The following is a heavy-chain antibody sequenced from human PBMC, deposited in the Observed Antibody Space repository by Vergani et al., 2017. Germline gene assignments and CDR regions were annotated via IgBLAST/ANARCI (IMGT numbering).Heavy chain of an antibody. CDR3: ARVVGAAAGPYMDV. D-gene: IGHD6-13*01. Sequence: QVQLVESGGGLVQPGGSLRLSCAASGFTFSDYYMSWLRQAPGKGLEWVSYISSSGSNIYYADSVQGRVTISRDNAKNALDLQMNSLSAEDKAVYYCARVVGAAAGPYMDVGGKGTTASVSS. J-gene: IGHJ6*03. CDR1: GFTFSDYY. CDR2: ISSSGSNI. V-gene: IGHV3-11*01.